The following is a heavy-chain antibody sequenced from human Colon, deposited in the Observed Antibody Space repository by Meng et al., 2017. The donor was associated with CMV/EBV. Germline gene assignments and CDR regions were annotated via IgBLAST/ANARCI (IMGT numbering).Heavy chain of an antibody. J-gene: IGHJ6*02. Sequence: SVKVSCKASGGTFSSYTISWVRQAPGQGLEWMGRIIPILGIANYAQKFQGRVTITADESTSTAYMELSSLRSEDTAVYYCASPPPMVRGVIIEQPYYYYGMDVWGQGTTVTVSS. CDR1: GGTFSSYT. CDR3: ASPPPMVRGVIIEQPYYYYGMDV. CDR2: IIPILGIA. D-gene: IGHD3-10*01. V-gene: IGHV1-69*02.